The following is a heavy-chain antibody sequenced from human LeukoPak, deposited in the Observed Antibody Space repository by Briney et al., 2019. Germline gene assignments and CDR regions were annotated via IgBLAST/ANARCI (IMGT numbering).Heavy chain of an antibody. Sequence: GGSLRLSCAASGFTVSSNYMSWVRQAPGKGLEWVSAISGSGGSTYYADSVKGRFTISRDNSKNTLYLQMNSLRAEDTAVYYCARRHQGPSPFDYWGQGTLVTVSS. CDR1: GFTVSSNY. V-gene: IGHV3-23*01. D-gene: IGHD2-2*01. CDR3: ARRHQGPSPFDY. CDR2: ISGSGGST. J-gene: IGHJ4*02.